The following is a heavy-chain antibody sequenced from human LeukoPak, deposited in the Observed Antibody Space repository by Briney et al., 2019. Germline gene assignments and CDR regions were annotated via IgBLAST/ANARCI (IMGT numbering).Heavy chain of an antibody. D-gene: IGHD5-12*01. V-gene: IGHV1-2*02. CDR2: INPNSGAT. Sequence: ASVTVSFTASGYTLTGYYMHWVRQAPGQGLEWMGWINPNSGATNVSQKFQGRVTMTRDTSISTAYLELSRLRSDDTAVYFCARVGYNGYVLEYWGQGTLVTVSS. J-gene: IGHJ4*02. CDR3: ARVGYNGYVLEY. CDR1: GYTLTGYY.